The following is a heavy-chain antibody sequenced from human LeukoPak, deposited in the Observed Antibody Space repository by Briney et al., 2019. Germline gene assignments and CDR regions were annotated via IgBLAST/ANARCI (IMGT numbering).Heavy chain of an antibody. J-gene: IGHJ4*02. CDR3: ASSVAYGDYSFDY. CDR2: IYHSGST. CDR1: GGSISSYY. Sequence: SETLSLTCTVSGGSISSYYWSWIRQPPGKGPEWIGSIYHSGSTYYNPSLKSRVTISVDTSKNQFSLKLSSVTAAETAVNYCASSVAYGDYSFDYWGQETLVTVSS. D-gene: IGHD4-17*01. V-gene: IGHV4-59*08.